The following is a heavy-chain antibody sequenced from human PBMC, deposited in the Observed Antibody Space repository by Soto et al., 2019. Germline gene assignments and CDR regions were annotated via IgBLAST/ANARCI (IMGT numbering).Heavy chain of an antibody. CDR2: INTYNGNT. J-gene: IGHJ6*02. Sequence: QVQLVQSRAEVKNPGASVKVSCKASGYSFTRYGIAWARQAPGQGLEWMGWINTYNGNTNYAQNPQGRVTLTTDTPTSPAYMALTSLRSNHTAIYYCAMVDVYVTPSPQDVWGQGTTVIVSS. CDR1: GYSFTRYG. D-gene: IGHD3-16*01. V-gene: IGHV1-18*01. CDR3: AMVDVYVTPSPQDV.